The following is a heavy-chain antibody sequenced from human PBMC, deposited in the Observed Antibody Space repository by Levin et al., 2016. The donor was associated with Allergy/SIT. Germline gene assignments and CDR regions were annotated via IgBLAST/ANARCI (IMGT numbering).Heavy chain of an antibody. CDR1: GGSISSYY. CDR2: IYYSGST. D-gene: IGHD4-23*01. J-gene: IGHJ4*02. CDR3: AREGEGDYGGFFDY. Sequence: SETLSLTCTVSGGSISSYYWSWIRQPPGKGLEWIGYIYYSGSTNYNPSLKSRVTISVDTSKNQFSLKLSSVTAADTAVYYCAREGEGDYGGFFDYWGQGTLVTVSS. V-gene: IGHV4-59*01.